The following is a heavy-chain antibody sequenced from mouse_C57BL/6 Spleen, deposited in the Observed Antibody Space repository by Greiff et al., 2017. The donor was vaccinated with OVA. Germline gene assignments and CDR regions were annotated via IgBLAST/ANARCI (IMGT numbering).Heavy chain of an antibody. J-gene: IGHJ4*01. CDR3: ARRGSNDGYYYAMDY. CDR1: GFTFRDYG. D-gene: IGHD2-12*01. CDR2: ISSGSSTI. V-gene: IGHV5-17*01. Sequence: EVQLVESGGGLVKPGGSLQLSCAASGFTFRDYGMHWVRQAPEKGLAWVAYISSGSSTIYYADTVKGRFPLSRDNAKNALFLQMTSLRSEDTAIYYCARRGSNDGYYYAMDYWGQGTSVTVSS.